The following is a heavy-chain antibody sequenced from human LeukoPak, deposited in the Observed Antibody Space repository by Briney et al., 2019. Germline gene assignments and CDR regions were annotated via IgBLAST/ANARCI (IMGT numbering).Heavy chain of an antibody. J-gene: IGHJ6*02. D-gene: IGHD6-13*01. Sequence: SGPALVKPTQTLTLTCTFSGFSLSTSGMCVNWIRQPPGKALEWLARIDWDDDKYYNTSLKTRLTTSKDTSKNQVVLTMTNMDPVDTATYYCARMQRTAPGRGYYYYTMDVWGQGTTVTVSS. CDR1: GFSLSTSGMC. V-gene: IGHV2-70*11. CDR3: ARMQRTAPGRGYYYYTMDV. CDR2: IDWDDDK.